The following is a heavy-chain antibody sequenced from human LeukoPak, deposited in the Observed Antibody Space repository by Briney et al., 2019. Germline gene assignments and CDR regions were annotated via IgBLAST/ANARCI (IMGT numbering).Heavy chain of an antibody. J-gene: IGHJ4*02. CDR3: ARGRPHGNDY. Sequence: LPGGSLSLSCAASGFTFSSYWMIWVRKAPGKGRVGVSRIASDGSSTTYADSVKGRFSISRDNAKNTLYLQMNSLKVEDTAVYYCARGRPHGNDYWGQGTLVTVSS. CDR1: GFTFSSYW. CDR2: IASDGSST. V-gene: IGHV3-74*01. D-gene: IGHD4-23*01.